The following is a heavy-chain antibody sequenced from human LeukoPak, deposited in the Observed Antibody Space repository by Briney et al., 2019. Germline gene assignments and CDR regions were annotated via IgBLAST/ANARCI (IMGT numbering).Heavy chain of an antibody. CDR1: GYTFTGYY. D-gene: IGHD6-13*01. CDR3: TRDVPAAGRALDY. J-gene: IGHJ4*02. V-gene: IGHV1-2*02. CDR2: INPNSGGT. Sequence: ASVKVSCKASGYTFTGYYMHWVRQAPGQGLEWMGWINPNSGGTNYAQKFQGRVTMTRATSISTAYMELSRLRSDDTAVYYCTRDVPAAGRALDYWGQGTLVTVSS.